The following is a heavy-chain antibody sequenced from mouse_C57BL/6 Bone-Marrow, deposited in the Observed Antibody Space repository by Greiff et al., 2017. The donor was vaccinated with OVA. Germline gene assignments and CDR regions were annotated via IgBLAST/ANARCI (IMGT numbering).Heavy chain of an antibody. J-gene: IGHJ2*01. CDR2: ISYDGSN. Sequence: EVKLMESGPGLVKPSQSLSLTCSVTGYSITSGYYWNWIRQFPGNKLEWMGYISYDGSNNYNPSLKNRISITRDTSKNQFFLKLNSVTTEDTATYYCARGYYGSLFDYWGQGTTLTVSS. CDR3: ARGYYGSLFDY. V-gene: IGHV3-6*01. CDR1: GYSITSGYY. D-gene: IGHD1-1*01.